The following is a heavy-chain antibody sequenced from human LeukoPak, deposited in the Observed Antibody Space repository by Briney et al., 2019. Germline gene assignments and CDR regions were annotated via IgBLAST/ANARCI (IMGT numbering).Heavy chain of an antibody. CDR3: ARYQGLHMYYYDSSGYYDY. Sequence: GGSLRLSCAASGFTVSSNYMSWVRQAPGKGLEWVSVIYSGGSTYYSDSVKGRFTISRDNSKNTLYLQMNSLRAEDTAVYYCARYQGLHMYYYDSSGYYDYWGQGTLVTVSS. D-gene: IGHD3-22*01. CDR1: GFTVSSNY. J-gene: IGHJ4*02. CDR2: IYSGGST. V-gene: IGHV3-66*01.